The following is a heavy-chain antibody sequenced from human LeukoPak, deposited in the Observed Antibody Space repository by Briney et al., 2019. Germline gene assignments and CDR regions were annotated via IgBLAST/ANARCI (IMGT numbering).Heavy chain of an antibody. CDR2: ASTGSNYI. CDR3: ARDGQAAIYYFDY. J-gene: IGHJ4*02. D-gene: IGHD6-13*01. V-gene: IGHV3-21*01. CDR1: GFTFSSYS. Sequence: GGSLRLSCTASGFTFSSYSLNWVRQAPGKGLEWVSSASTGSNYIYYADSVKGRFTISRDNDKNSLYLQMNSLRVEDTAVHYCARDGQAAIYYFDYWGQGTLVTVSS.